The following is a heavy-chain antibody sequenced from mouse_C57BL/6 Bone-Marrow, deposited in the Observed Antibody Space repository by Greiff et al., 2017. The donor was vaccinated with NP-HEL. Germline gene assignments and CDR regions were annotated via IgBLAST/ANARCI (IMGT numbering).Heavy chain of an antibody. J-gene: IGHJ3*01. Sequence: VQLQESGAELARPGASVKLSCKASGYTFTSYGISWVKQRTGQGLEWIGEIYPRSGNTYYNEKFKGKATLTADKSSSTAYMELRSLTSEDSAVYFCARQLVRFAYWGQGTLVTVSA. CDR2: IYPRSGNT. CDR3: ARQLVRFAY. CDR1: GYTFTSYG. V-gene: IGHV1-81*01. D-gene: IGHD4-1*02.